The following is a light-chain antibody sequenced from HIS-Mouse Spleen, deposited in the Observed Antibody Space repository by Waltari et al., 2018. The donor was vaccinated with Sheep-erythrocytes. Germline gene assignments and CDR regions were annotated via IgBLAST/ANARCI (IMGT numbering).Light chain of an antibody. Sequence: SYELTQPPSVSVSPGQTASITCPGDKLGDKYACWYPQKPGHSPVLVIYQDSKRPSGIPERFSGSNSGNTATLTISGTQAMDEADYYCQAWDSSTVVFGGGTKLTVL. V-gene: IGLV3-1*01. CDR2: QDS. CDR1: KLGDKY. CDR3: QAWDSSTVV. J-gene: IGLJ2*01.